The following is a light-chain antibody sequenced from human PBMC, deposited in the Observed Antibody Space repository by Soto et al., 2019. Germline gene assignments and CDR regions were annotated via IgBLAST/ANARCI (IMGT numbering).Light chain of an antibody. V-gene: IGKV3-20*01. J-gene: IGKJ1*01. Sequence: EIVLTQSPGTLSLSPGERATLSCRASQSVSSIYLAWYQKKPGQAPRLLIYGGSSRATGIPDRFSGSGSGTDFTLTISRLEPEDFAVYYCQQYGSSGTFGQGTKVDI. CDR1: QSVSSIY. CDR3: QQYGSSGT. CDR2: GGS.